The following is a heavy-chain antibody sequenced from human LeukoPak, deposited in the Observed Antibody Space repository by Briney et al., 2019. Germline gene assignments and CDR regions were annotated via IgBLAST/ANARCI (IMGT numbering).Heavy chain of an antibody. V-gene: IGHV3-7*01. CDR3: ARDYGGSDFDY. CDR2: INQDGSEK. Sequence: PGGSLRLSCAVSGFSFSAYWMNWVRRAPGKGLEWVANINQDGSEKHYVDSVKGRFTISRDNAKNSLYLQINSLNAEDTAVYYCARDYGGSDFDYWGQGTLVTVSS. J-gene: IGHJ4*02. CDR1: GFSFSAYW. D-gene: IGHD3-16*01.